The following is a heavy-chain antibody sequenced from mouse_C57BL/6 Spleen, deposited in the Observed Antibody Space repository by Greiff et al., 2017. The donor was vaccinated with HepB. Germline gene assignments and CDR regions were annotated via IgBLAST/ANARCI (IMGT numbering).Heavy chain of an antibody. CDR1: GFTFNTYA. V-gene: IGHV10-3*01. J-gene: IGHJ1*03. D-gene: IGHD4-1*01. CDR2: MRSKSSNYAT. Sequence: DVQLVESGGGLVQPKGSLKLSCAASGFTFNTYAMHWVRQAPGKGLEWVARMRSKSSNYATYYADSVKDRFTISRDDSQSMLYLQMNNLKTEDTAMYYCVRELGQSYWYFDVWGTGTTVTVSS. CDR3: VRELGQSYWYFDV.